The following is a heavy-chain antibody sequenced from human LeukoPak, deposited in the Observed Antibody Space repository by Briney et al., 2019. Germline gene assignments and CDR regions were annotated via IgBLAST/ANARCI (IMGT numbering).Heavy chain of an antibody. Sequence: SETLSLTCTVSGGSISTYYWSWIRQPPGKGLEWIGYIYYSGSTNYNPSLKGRVTISVDTSKNQFSLKLSSVTAADTAVYYCARRLRYFDWLSPFGAFDIWGQGTMVTVSS. CDR2: IYYSGST. CDR1: GGSISTYY. D-gene: IGHD3-9*01. V-gene: IGHV4-59*12. CDR3: ARRLRYFDWLSPFGAFDI. J-gene: IGHJ3*02.